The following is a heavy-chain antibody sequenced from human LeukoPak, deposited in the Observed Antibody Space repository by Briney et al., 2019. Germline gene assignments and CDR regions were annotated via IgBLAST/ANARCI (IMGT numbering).Heavy chain of an antibody. Sequence: SETLSLTCTVSDGSISSYYWSWIRQPPGKGLEWIGYIYYSGSTNYNPSLKSRLTISVDTSKNQFSLKVSSVTAADTAVYYCARGGYCSGGSCYFSIPVTPDAFDIWGQGTMVTVSS. CDR3: ARGGYCSGGSCYFSIPVTPDAFDI. CDR1: DGSISSYY. V-gene: IGHV4-59*01. CDR2: IYYSGST. J-gene: IGHJ3*02. D-gene: IGHD2-15*01.